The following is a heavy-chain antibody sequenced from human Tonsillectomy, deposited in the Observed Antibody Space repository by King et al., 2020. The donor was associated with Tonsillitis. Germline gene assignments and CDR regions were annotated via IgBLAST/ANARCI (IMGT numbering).Heavy chain of an antibody. CDR1: GFTFSSYD. J-gene: IGHJ2*01. CDR3: AKNPDYHDSYFDL. D-gene: IGHD3-22*01. V-gene: IGHV3-30*02. CDR2: VRYHGTDK. Sequence: HVQLVESGGGVVQPRGSLRLSCAASGFTFSSYDMHWVRQAPGRGLEWVAFVRYHGTDKNYADSVRGRFTISRDNSKNTLYLQMNSLRAEDTAVYCCAKNPDYHDSYFDLWGRGTLVTVSS.